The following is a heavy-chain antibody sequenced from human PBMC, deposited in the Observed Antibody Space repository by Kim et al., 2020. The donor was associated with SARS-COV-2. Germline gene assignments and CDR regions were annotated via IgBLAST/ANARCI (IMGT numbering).Heavy chain of an antibody. J-gene: IGHJ6*02. V-gene: IGHV3-11*05. D-gene: IGHD6-6*01. CDR3: ARGLYSGGSRSNGMDV. Sequence: DSVKGRFTISRDNAKNSLYRQMNSLRAENTAVYYCARGLYSGGSRSNGMDVWGQGTTVTVAS.